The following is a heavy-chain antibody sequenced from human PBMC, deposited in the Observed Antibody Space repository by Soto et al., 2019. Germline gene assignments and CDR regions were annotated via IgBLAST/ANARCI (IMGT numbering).Heavy chain of an antibody. J-gene: IGHJ6*02. V-gene: IGHV3-74*01. Sequence: GSLRLSCAASGFTFSSYWMYWVRQAPGKGLVWVSRINSDGSSANYADSVKGRFTISRDNAKNTLYPQMNSLRAEDTAVYYCARDRWYYYGMDVWGQGTTVTVSS. D-gene: IGHD2-15*01. CDR1: GFTFSSYW. CDR3: ARDRWYYYGMDV. CDR2: INSDGSSA.